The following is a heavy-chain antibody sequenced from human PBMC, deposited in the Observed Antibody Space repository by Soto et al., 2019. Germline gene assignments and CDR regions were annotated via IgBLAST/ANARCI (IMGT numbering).Heavy chain of an antibody. V-gene: IGHV3-33*01. J-gene: IGHJ6*02. D-gene: IGHD3-16*01. CDR2: IWYDGSNK. CDR3: AREVGVGSYGPAPVYGMDV. CDR1: GFTFSSYG. Sequence: GGSLRLSCAASGFTFSSYGMHWVRQAPGKGLEWVAVIWYDGSNKYYADSVKGRFTISRDNSKNTLYLQMNSLRAEDTAVYYCAREVGVGSYGPAPVYGMDVWGQGTTVTAP.